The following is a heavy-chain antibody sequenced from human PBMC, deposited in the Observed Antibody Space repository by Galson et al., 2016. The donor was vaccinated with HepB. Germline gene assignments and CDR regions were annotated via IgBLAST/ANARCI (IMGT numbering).Heavy chain of an antibody. V-gene: IGHV3-30*18. J-gene: IGHJ4*02. D-gene: IGHD3-9*01. CDR2: ISYHGSNK. CDR1: GFTFSNYG. CDR3: AKDRLYQFDHTDYFPIDY. Sequence: SLRLSCAASGFTFSNYGMHWVRQAPGKGLEWVAVISYHGSNKYYRDSVKGRFTISRDNSKNTLFLQMNSLRPEETAVYFCAKDRLYQFDHTDYFPIDYWGQGTLVTVSS.